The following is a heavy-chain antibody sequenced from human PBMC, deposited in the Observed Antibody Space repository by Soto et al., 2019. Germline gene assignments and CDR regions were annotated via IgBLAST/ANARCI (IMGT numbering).Heavy chain of an antibody. J-gene: IGHJ3*02. CDR1: GYTFTSYY. CDR2: INPSGGST. Sequence: QVQLVQSGAEVKKPGASVKVSCKASGYTFTSYYMHWVRQAPGQGLEWMGIINPSGGSTSYAHAQKFQGRVTMARDTSSSTVYLKLSRLRSEDTAVYYCARNGWNVFYMWGQGTMVTVSS. D-gene: IGHD6-19*01. V-gene: IGHV1-46*03. CDR3: ARNGWNVFYM.